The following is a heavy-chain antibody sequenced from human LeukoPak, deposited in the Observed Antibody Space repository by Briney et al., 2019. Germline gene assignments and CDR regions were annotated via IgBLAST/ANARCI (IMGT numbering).Heavy chain of an antibody. J-gene: IGHJ4*02. CDR1: GFTFTSYW. D-gene: IGHD3-22*01. CDR3: ARDKSYYYDSSGYYDPPFDY. Sequence: GGSLRLSCAASGFTFTSYWMSWVRQAPGKGLEWVANIKQDGSEKYYVDSVKGRFTISRDNAKNSLYLQMNSLRAEDTAVYYCARDKSYYYDSSGYYDPPFDYWGQGTLVTVSS. CDR2: IKQDGSEK. V-gene: IGHV3-7*01.